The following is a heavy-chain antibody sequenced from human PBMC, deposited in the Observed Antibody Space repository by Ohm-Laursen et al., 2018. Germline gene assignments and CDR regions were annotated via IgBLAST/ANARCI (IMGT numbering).Heavy chain of an antibody. Sequence: SLRLSCAASGFSFHNYAMSWVRQAPGKGLEWVSSISSSGTMYADSVRGRFTISRDTSKNTLYLQMSSLRAEDTAVYYCASLGYCSGGSCLWAFDIWGQGTMVTVPS. CDR2: ISSSGTM. CDR1: GFSFHNYA. V-gene: IGHV3-23*01. J-gene: IGHJ3*02. CDR3: ASLGYCSGGSCLWAFDI. D-gene: IGHD2-15*01.